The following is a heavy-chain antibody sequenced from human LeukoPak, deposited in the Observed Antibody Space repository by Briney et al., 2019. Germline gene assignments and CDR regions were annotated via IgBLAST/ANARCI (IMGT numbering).Heavy chain of an antibody. Sequence: ASVKVSCKASGYTFTSYGICWVRQAPGQGLEWMGWISTYNGKTNYAQKIQGRVTMTTDTSTSTAYMEPRSLRSDDTAVYYCARDLPYSSSWESIDYWGQGTLVTVSS. D-gene: IGHD6-13*01. J-gene: IGHJ4*02. V-gene: IGHV1-18*01. CDR1: GYTFTSYG. CDR3: ARDLPYSSSWESIDY. CDR2: ISTYNGKT.